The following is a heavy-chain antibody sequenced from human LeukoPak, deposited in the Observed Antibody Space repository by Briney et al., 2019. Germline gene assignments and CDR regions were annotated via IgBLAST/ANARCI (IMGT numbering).Heavy chain of an antibody. V-gene: IGHV3-21*01. Sequence: GGSLRLSCAASGFTFSSYSMNWVRQAPGKGLEWVSSISSSSSYIYYADSVKGRFTISRDNAKNSLYLQMNSLRAEDTAVYYCARDPLIASDYFDYWGQGTLVTVSS. CDR2: ISSSSSYI. CDR3: ARDPLIASDYFDY. J-gene: IGHJ4*02. D-gene: IGHD2-21*01. CDR1: GFTFSSYS.